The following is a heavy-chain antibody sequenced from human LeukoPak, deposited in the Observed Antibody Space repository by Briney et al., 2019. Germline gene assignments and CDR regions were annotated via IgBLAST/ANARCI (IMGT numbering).Heavy chain of an antibody. Sequence: GASVKVSCKASGYTFTSYDINWVRQATGQGLEWMGWMNPNSGNTGYAQKFQGRVTITRNTPISTAYMELSSLRSEDTAVYYCARGAAGWNYHYYYYMDVWGKGTTVTVSS. J-gene: IGHJ6*03. V-gene: IGHV1-8*03. CDR2: MNPNSGNT. CDR3: ARGAAGWNYHYYYYMDV. D-gene: IGHD1-7*01. CDR1: GYTFTSYD.